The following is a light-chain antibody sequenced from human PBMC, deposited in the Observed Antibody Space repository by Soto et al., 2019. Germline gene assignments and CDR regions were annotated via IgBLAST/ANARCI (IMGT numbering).Light chain of an antibody. V-gene: IGKV3-15*01. CDR3: QHYNSYSEA. J-gene: IGKJ1*01. CDR1: QSVSSN. CDR2: DAS. Sequence: VLTQSPGTLSLSPGERVTLPCRASQSVSSNLAWYQQKPGQAPRLLIYDASTRATGIPDRFSGSGSGTEFTLTISSLQPDDFATYYCQHYNSYSEAFGQGTKVDI.